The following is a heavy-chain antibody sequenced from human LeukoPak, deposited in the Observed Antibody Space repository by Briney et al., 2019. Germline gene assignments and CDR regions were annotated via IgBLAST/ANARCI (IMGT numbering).Heavy chain of an antibody. D-gene: IGHD7-27*01. CDR2: IYYSGST. CDR1: GGSISSGDYY. CDR3: DRGLTGEFDC. V-gene: IGHV4-30-4*08. Sequence: SETLSLTCTVSGGSISSGDYYWSWIRQPPGKGLEWIGYIYYSGSTYYNPSLKSRVTISVDTSKNQFSLKLSSVTAADTAVYYCDRGLTGEFDCWGQGTLVTVSS. J-gene: IGHJ4*02.